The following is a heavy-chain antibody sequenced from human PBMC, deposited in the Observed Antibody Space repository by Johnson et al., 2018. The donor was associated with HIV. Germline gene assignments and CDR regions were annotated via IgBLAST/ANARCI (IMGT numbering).Heavy chain of an antibody. CDR2: IGTAGDT. D-gene: IGHD3-16*01. V-gene: IGHV3-13*01. Sequence: LSCAASGFTLSRYDMHWVRQATGKGLEWVSAIGTAGDTYYPGSVKGRFTISRENAKNSLYLQMNSLRAGDTAVYYCARDGGFVGAFDIWGQGTMVIVSS. J-gene: IGHJ3*02. CDR1: GFTLSRYD. CDR3: ARDGGFVGAFDI.